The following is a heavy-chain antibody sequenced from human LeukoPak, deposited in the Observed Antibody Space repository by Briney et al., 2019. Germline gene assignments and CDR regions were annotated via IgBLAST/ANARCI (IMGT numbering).Heavy chain of an antibody. V-gene: IGHV3-33*01. J-gene: IGHJ5*02. Sequence: GRSLRLSCAAPGFTFSNYGMHWVRQAPGKGLEWVAVIWYDGSNKYYADSVKGRFTISRDNSKNTLYLQMNSLRAEDTAVYYCVRVAVAGNLNNWFDPWGQGTLVTVSS. D-gene: IGHD6-19*01. CDR3: VRVAVAGNLNNWFDP. CDR1: GFTFSNYG. CDR2: IWYDGSNK.